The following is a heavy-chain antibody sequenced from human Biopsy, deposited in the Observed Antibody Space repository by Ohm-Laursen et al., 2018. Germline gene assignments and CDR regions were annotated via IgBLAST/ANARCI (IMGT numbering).Heavy chain of an antibody. V-gene: IGHV1-2*02. Sequence: ASVKVSCKASGYTFTGYYLHWVRQAPGQGLEWMGWINPKSGGTHYLEKFRGRVTMTRDTSISTAYMEVTSLRSDDTAVYYCARAKLEPVYYYYGMDVWGQGTTVTVSS. D-gene: IGHD1-1*01. CDR1: GYTFTGYY. J-gene: IGHJ6*02. CDR2: INPKSGGT. CDR3: ARAKLEPVYYYYGMDV.